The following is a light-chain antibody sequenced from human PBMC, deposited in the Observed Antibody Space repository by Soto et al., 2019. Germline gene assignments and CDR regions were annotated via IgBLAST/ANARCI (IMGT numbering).Light chain of an antibody. CDR2: DAS. Sequence: ETVLTQSPGTLSLSPGERATLSCRASQSIKNNFLAWYQQKPGQSPSLLIYDASSRATGVPDRFSASGSGTDYSLTVSRLEPEDFAVYYCQQYGNSPWTFGQGTKVDIK. CDR1: QSIKNNF. CDR3: QQYGNSPWT. J-gene: IGKJ1*01. V-gene: IGKV3-20*01.